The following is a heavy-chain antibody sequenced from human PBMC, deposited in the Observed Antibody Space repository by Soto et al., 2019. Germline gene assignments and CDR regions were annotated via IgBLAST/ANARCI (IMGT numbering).Heavy chain of an antibody. CDR2: MNPNSGNT. D-gene: IGHD5-12*01. J-gene: IGHJ4*02. CDR3: ARGGAQQERWLQFGY. Sequence: WASVKVSCKASGYTFTSYDINWVRQATGQGLEWMGWMNPNSGNTGYAQKFQGRVTMTRNTSISTAYMELSSLRSEDTAVYYCARGGAQQERWLQFGYWGQGTLVTVSS. CDR1: GYTFTSYD. V-gene: IGHV1-8*01.